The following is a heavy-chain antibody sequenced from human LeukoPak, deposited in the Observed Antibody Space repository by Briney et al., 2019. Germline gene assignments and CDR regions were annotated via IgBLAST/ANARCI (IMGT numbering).Heavy chain of an antibody. CDR1: GGSISSGDYY. D-gene: IGHD3-3*01. Sequence: SETLSLTCTVSGGSISSGDYYWSWIRQPPGKGLEWIGYIYYSGSTYYNPSLKSRVTISVDTSKNQFSLKLSSVTAADTAVYYCARRSYDFWSGYLFDYWGQGTLVTVSS. CDR2: IYYSGST. V-gene: IGHV4-30-4*01. J-gene: IGHJ4*02. CDR3: ARRSYDFWSGYLFDY.